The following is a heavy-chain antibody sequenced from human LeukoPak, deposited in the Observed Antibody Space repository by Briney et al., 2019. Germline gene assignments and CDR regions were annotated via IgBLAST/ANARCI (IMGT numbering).Heavy chain of an antibody. D-gene: IGHD3/OR15-3a*01. V-gene: IGHV1-2*02. CDR3: ARDREGLAYFDY. Sequence: ASVKVSCKASGYTFTGKFIHWVRQAPGQGLEWMGWIDPNSGGTDYAQKFRGRVTMTRDTSTSTAYMDLSSLISDNTAVYYCARDREGLAYFDYWGQGTLVTVSS. CDR1: GYTFTGKF. J-gene: IGHJ4*02. CDR2: IDPNSGGT.